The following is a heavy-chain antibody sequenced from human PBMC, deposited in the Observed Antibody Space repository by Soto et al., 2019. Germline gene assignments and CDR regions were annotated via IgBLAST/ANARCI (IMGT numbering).Heavy chain of an antibody. CDR3: ARADRTLVTSYSLDV. CDR1: GGSFSGYY. Sequence: SETLFLTCAVYGGSFSGYYWTWIRQPPGKGLEWIGEINHSGTINFNPSLKSRLTISLDTSKKHFSLKLSSVTDADTAAYYCARADRTLVTSYSLDVWGQGTTVTVSS. D-gene: IGHD2-21*02. J-gene: IGHJ6*02. V-gene: IGHV4-34*01. CDR2: INHSGTI.